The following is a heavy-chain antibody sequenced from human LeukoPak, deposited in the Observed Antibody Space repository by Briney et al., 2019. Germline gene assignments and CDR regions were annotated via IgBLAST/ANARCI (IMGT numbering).Heavy chain of an antibody. J-gene: IGHJ6*03. CDR2: INSDGSST. CDR3: XXXXWXYXYMDV. V-gene: IGHV3-74*01. CDR1: KFTFSNSW. Sequence: GGSLRLSCEASKFTFSNSWMHWVRQAPGKGLVWVSRINSDGSSTTYADFVKGRFTISRDNAKNTLYLQMNGLRAEDTAVYYXXXXXWXYXYMDVWGKGTTVTXSS.